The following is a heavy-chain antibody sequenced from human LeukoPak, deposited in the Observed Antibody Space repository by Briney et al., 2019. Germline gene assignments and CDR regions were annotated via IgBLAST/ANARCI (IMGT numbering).Heavy chain of an antibody. D-gene: IGHD3-3*01. CDR2: IIPIFGTA. CDR1: GGTFSSYA. J-gene: IGHJ4*02. V-gene: IGHV1-69*13. CDR3: ARDTVSYYDFWSGYYSATDY. Sequence: GASVKVSCKASGGTFSSYAISWVRQAPGQGLEWMGGIIPIFGTANYAQKFQGRVTITADESTSTAYMELSRLRSDDTAVYYCARDTVSYYDFWSGYYSATDYWGQGTLVTVSS.